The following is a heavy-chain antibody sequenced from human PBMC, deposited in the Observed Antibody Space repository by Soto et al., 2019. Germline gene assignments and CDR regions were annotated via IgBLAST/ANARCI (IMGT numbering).Heavy chain of an antibody. CDR2: IYYSGST. CDR1: GGSISSYY. V-gene: IGHV4-59*01. D-gene: IGHD2-8*01. CDR3: ARDSMAGLDP. Sequence: QVQLQESGPGLVKPSETLSLTCTVSGGSISSYYWSWIRQPPGKGLEWIGYIYYSGSTNYNPSLKSRVTISVDTSKNQFSLKLSSVTTADTAVYYCARDSMAGLDPWGQGTLVTVSS. J-gene: IGHJ5*02.